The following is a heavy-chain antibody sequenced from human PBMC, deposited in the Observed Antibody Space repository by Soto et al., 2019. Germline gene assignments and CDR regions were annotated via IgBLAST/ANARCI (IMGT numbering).Heavy chain of an antibody. J-gene: IGHJ6*02. Sequence: QVQLVQSGAEVKKPGSSVKFSSKASGATFTSYVISWVRQAPGQGLEWLGGIIPIFGTANYAQKFQGRVTITADESTSTAYMELSSLRSEDTAVYYCARRYYYGSGSYYGRLYYGMDVWGQGTTVTVSS. V-gene: IGHV1-69*01. CDR3: ARRYYYGSGSYYGRLYYGMDV. D-gene: IGHD3-10*01. CDR1: GATFTSYV. CDR2: IIPIFGTA.